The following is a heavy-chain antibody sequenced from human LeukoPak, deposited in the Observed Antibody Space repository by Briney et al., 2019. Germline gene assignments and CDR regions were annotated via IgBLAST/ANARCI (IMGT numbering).Heavy chain of an antibody. V-gene: IGHV1-18*01. CDR3: ARGRLRFLEWLQYSDAFDI. CDR1: GYTFTSYG. D-gene: IGHD3-3*01. CDR2: FSAYNGNT. J-gene: IGHJ3*02. Sequence: GASVKVSCKASGYTFTSYGISWVRQPPGQGLEWMGWFSAYNGNTNYAQKLQGRVTMTTDTSTSTAYMELRSLRSDDTAVYYCARGRLRFLEWLQYSDAFDIWGQGTLVTVSS.